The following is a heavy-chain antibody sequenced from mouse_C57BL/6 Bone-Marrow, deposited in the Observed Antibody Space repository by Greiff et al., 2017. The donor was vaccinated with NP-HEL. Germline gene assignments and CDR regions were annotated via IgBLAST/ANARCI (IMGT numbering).Heavy chain of an antibody. V-gene: IGHV14-4*01. Sequence: VQLQQSGAELVRPGASVKLSCTASGFNIKDDYMHWVKQRPEQGLEWIGWIDPENGDTEYASKFQGKATITADTSSNTAYLQLSSLTSEDTAVYYYTTCSSRSFDYWGQGTTLTVSS. J-gene: IGHJ2*01. CDR3: TTCSSRSFDY. CDR1: GFNIKDDY. D-gene: IGHD1-1*01. CDR2: IDPENGDT.